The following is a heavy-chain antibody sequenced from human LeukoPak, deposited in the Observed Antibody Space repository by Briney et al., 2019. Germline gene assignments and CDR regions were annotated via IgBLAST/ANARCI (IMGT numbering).Heavy chain of an antibody. J-gene: IGHJ4*02. V-gene: IGHV5-51*01. CDR1: GYSFTNYW. Sequence: GESLKISCKGSGYSFTNYWIGWVRQMPGKGLEWMGIIYPGDSDTRYSPSFQGQVTISVDKSINTAYLQWSSLKDSDTAMYYCARPRDRSGWYVGDFDYWGQGSLVTASS. CDR2: IYPGDSDT. CDR3: ARPRDRSGWYVGDFDY. D-gene: IGHD6-19*01.